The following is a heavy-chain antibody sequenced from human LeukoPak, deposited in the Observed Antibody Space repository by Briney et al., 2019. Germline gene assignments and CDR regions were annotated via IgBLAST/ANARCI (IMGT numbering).Heavy chain of an antibody. Sequence: SETLSLTCTVSGGSISSYYWSWIRQPPGGGLEWIGYVYYIADTNYNPSLKSRVTMSVNPSKNQFSLKLNSVTAADTAMYYCARTQSQSGSYRYYFGYWGQGTRVTVSS. CDR3: ARTQSQSGSYRYYFGY. J-gene: IGHJ4*02. CDR2: VYYIADT. CDR1: GGSISSYY. D-gene: IGHD1-26*01. V-gene: IGHV4-59*01.